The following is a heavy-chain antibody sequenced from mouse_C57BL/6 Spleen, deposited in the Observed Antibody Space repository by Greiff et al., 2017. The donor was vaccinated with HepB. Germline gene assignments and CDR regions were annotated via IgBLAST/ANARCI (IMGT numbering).Heavy chain of an antibody. V-gene: IGHV14-4*01. J-gene: IGHJ3*01. Sequence: VQLKQSGAELVRPGASVKLSCTASGFNIKDDYMHWVKQRPEQGLEWIGWIDPENGDTEYASKFQGKATITADTSSNTAYLQLSSLTSEDTAVYYCTTSSTMVTTAFAYWGQGTLVTVSA. CDR3: TTSSTMVTTAFAY. D-gene: IGHD2-2*01. CDR2: IDPENGDT. CDR1: GFNIKDDY.